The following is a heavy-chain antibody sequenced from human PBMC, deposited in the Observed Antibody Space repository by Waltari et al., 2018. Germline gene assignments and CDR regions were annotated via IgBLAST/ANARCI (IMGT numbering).Heavy chain of an antibody. CDR2: IYHSVST. Sequence: QVQLQESGPGLVKPSETLSLTCTVSGYSISSGYYWGWIRQPPGKGLEWIGSIYHSVSTYYNPSLKSRVTISVDTSKNQFSLKLSSVTAADTAVYYCARSPRVYSTTDYFDYWGQGTLVTVSS. D-gene: IGHD2-2*01. CDR1: GYSISSGYY. V-gene: IGHV4-38-2*02. J-gene: IGHJ4*02. CDR3: ARSPRVYSTTDYFDY.